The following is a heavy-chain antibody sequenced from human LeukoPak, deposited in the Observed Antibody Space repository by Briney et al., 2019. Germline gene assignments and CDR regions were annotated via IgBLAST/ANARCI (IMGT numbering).Heavy chain of an antibody. D-gene: IGHD5-12*01. V-gene: IGHV3-11*06. CDR3: ARDHRYAFDN. Sequence: PGGSLRLSCGASGFTFSTYWMSWVRQAPGKGLEWISYVGISSGNTKYADSVKGRFTISGDSAKNSVFLQMNSLRVEDTAVYYCARDHRYAFDNWGQGTLVTVSS. CDR2: VGISSGNT. CDR1: GFTFSTYW. J-gene: IGHJ4*02.